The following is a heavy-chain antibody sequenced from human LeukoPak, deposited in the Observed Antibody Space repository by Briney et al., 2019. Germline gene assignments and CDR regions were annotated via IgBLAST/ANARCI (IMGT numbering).Heavy chain of an antibody. D-gene: IGHD5-12*01. V-gene: IGHV3-30*04. CDR3: AKDLNVDIVADAGDY. CDR2: ISYDGSNK. J-gene: IGHJ4*02. Sequence: PGRSLRLSCAASGFTFSSYAMHWVRQAPGKGLEWVAVISYDGSNKYYADSVKGRFTISRDNSKNTLYLQMTSLRAEDTAVYYCAKDLNVDIVADAGDYWGQGTLVTVSS. CDR1: GFTFSSYA.